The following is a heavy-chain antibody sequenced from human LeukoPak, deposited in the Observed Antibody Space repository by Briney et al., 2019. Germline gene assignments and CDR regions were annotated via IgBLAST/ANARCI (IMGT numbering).Heavy chain of an antibody. CDR1: GYTFTSYA. CDR2: INAGNGNT. V-gene: IGHV1-3*01. Sequence: ASVKVSCKASGYTFTSYAMHWVRQAPGQRLEWMGWINAGNGNTKYSQEFQGRVTITRDTSASTAYMELSRLRSDDTAVYYCASGFGELFESDLDYWGQGTLVTVSS. J-gene: IGHJ4*02. CDR3: ASGFGELFESDLDY. D-gene: IGHD3-10*01.